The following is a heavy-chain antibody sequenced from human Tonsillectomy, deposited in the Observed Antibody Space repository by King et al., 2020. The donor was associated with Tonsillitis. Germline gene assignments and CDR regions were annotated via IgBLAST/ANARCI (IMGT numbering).Heavy chain of an antibody. D-gene: IGHD6-13*01. CDR1: GYTFTGYY. J-gene: IGHJ3*02. CDR2: INPNSGGT. V-gene: IGHV1-2*02. CDR3: AREPYSSSWDDAFDI. Sequence: VQLVESGAEVKKPGASVKVSCKASGYTFTGYYMHWVRQAPGQGLEWMGWINPNSGGTNYAQTFQGRVTMTRDTSISTAYMELSRLRSDDTAVYYCAREPYSSSWDDAFDIWGQGTMVTVSS.